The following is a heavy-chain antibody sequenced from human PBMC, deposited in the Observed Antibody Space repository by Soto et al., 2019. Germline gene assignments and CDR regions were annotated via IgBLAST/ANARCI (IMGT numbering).Heavy chain of an antibody. CDR3: ARLSSRAAAVDY. CDR1: GGSISSYY. Sequence: PSETLSLTCTVSGGSISSYYWSWIRQPPGKGLEWIRYNYYSGSTNYNPSLKSRVTISVDTSKNQFSLKLSSVTAADTAVYYCARLSSRAAAVDYWGQGTLVTVSS. CDR2: NYYSGST. J-gene: IGHJ4*02. D-gene: IGHD6-13*01. V-gene: IGHV4-59*08.